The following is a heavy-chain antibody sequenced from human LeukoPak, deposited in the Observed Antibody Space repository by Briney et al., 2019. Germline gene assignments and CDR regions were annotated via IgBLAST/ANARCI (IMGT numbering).Heavy chain of an antibody. CDR1: GGSISSYY. CDR3: ARHLVGVAPFDP. CDR2: IYTSGST. V-gene: IGHV4-4*09. Sequence: PSETLSLTCTVSGGSISSYYWSWIRQPPGKRLEWIGYIYTSGSTNYNPSLKSRVTISVDTSKNQFSLKLSSVAAADTAVYYCARHLVGVAPFDPWGQGTLVTVSS. J-gene: IGHJ5*02. D-gene: IGHD3-3*01.